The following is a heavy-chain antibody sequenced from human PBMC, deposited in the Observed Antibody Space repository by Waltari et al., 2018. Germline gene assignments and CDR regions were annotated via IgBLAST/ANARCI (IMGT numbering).Heavy chain of an antibody. CDR2: IYYRGST. V-gene: IGHV4-39*01. J-gene: IGHJ4*02. D-gene: IGHD3-10*01. CDR1: GGSISSSGYY. CDR3: ARHESWSGVGNY. Sequence: QLQLQESGPGLVKPSETLSLTCTVSGGSISSSGYYWGWIRQPPGKGQEWIGSIYYRGSTSYNPSLKSRVTISVDTSKNQFSLKVSSVTAADTAVYYCARHESWSGVGNYWGQGALVTVSS.